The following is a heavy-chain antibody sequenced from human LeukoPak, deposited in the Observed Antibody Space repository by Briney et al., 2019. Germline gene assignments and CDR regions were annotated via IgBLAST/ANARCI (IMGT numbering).Heavy chain of an antibody. CDR3: ARSITMVRGAVYYYYYYMDV. J-gene: IGHJ6*03. D-gene: IGHD3-10*01. V-gene: IGHV3-66*03. CDR1: WITVSCNY. Sequence: GGSLKLSCSASWITVSCNYMNLVRQAPGEGPEGGSGIYSRGNTYYADSVKGRFTISRDNSKNTLYLQMNSLRAEDTAVYYCARSITMVRGAVYYYYYYMDVWGKGTTVTVSS. CDR2: IYSRGNT.